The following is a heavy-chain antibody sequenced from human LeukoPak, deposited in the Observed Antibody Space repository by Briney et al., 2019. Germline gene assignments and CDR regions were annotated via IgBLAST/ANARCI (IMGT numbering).Heavy chain of an antibody. CDR1: GFTFSSTG. CDR3: PKSGVTFGELLSYYMDV. D-gene: IGHD3-10*01. J-gene: IGHJ6*03. Sequence: GGSLRLSCTASGFTFSSTGMHWVRQAPGKGLEWVAFIRYDGSNKYYADSVKGRFTISRDNSKNTLYLQMNSLRAEDTALYYCPKSGVTFGELLSYYMDVWGKGTTVTVSS. CDR2: IRYDGSNK. V-gene: IGHV3-30*02.